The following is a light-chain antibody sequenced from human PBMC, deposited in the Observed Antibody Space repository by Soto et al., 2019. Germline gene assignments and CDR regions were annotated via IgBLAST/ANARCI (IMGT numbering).Light chain of an antibody. Sequence: QSVLTQPPSASGTPGQRVIISCSGRGSSNIGSNTVNWYQQLPGTAPKLLIYSNNQRPSGVPDRFSGSKSGTSASLAISGLQSEDEADYYCAAWDDSLNGPVFGTGTKGTGL. J-gene: IGLJ1*01. CDR1: SSNIGSNT. CDR3: AAWDDSLNGPV. V-gene: IGLV1-44*01. CDR2: SNN.